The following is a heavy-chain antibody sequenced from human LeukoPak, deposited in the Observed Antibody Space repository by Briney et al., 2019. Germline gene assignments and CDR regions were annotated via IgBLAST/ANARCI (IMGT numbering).Heavy chain of an antibody. CDR1: GFTFSSYA. D-gene: IGHD6-13*01. CDR2: ISYDGGNK. Sequence: GRSLRLSCAASGFTFSSYAMEWVRQAPGKGLEWVSLISYDGGNKYYADSVKGRFTTSRDNSKNTLYLQMNSLRAEDTAVYYCASSSSSRDYWGQGTLVTVSS. V-gene: IGHV3-30-3*01. CDR3: ASSSSSRDY. J-gene: IGHJ4*02.